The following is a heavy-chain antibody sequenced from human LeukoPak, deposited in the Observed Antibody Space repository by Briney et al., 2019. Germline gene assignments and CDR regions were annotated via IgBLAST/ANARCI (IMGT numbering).Heavy chain of an antibody. Sequence: ASVKVSCKASGYTFTSYGISWVRQAPGQGLEWMGWISAYNGNTNYAQKLQGRVTMTTDTSTSTAYMELRSLRSDDTAVYYCARGMITMVRGALYNWFDPWGQGTLVTVSS. V-gene: IGHV1-18*01. J-gene: IGHJ5*02. CDR1: GYTFTSYG. D-gene: IGHD3-10*01. CDR3: ARGMITMVRGALYNWFDP. CDR2: ISAYNGNT.